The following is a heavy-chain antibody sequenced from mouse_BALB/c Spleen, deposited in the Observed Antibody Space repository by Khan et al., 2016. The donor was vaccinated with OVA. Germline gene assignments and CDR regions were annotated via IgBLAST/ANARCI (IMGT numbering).Heavy chain of an antibody. V-gene: IGHV5-17*02. CDR3: ASDSNFDY. J-gene: IGHJ2*01. Sequence: EVQGVESGGGLVQPGGSRKLSCAASGFSFSRFGMHWVRQAPEKGLEWVAYISSGSSTIYYGETVKGRFTISRDNPKNTLFLQMTSLRSEDTAIYYCASDSNFDYWRQGTTLTVSS. CDR2: ISSGSSTI. CDR1: GFSFSRFG.